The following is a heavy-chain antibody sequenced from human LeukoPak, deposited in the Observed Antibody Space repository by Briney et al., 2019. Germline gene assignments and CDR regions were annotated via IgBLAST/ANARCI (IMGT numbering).Heavy chain of an antibody. CDR2: ISGSSIYT. CDR1: GFTFSDHY. D-gene: IGHD3-22*01. V-gene: IGHV3-11*05. J-gene: IGHJ4*02. CDR3: VRDISGYYFDY. Sequence: PAGSLRLSCAASGFTFSDHYMTWIRQAPGKGLEWVSYISGSSIYTRYADSVKGRFTISRDNAKNPLYLQMNSLRAEDTALYYCVRDISGYYFDYWGQGTLVTVSS.